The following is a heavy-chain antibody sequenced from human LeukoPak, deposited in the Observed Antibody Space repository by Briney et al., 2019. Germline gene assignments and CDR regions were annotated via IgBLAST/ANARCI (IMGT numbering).Heavy chain of an antibody. CDR1: GGSISSYY. D-gene: IGHD5-12*01. V-gene: IGHV4-59*01. Sequence: SETLSLTCTVSGGSISSYYWSWIRQPPGKGLEWIGYIYYSGSTNYNPSLKSRVTVSVDTSKNQFSLKLSSVTAADTAVYYCARGVATIISAGSEPFDYWGQGTPVTVSS. J-gene: IGHJ4*02. CDR3: ARGVATIISAGSEPFDY. CDR2: IYYSGST.